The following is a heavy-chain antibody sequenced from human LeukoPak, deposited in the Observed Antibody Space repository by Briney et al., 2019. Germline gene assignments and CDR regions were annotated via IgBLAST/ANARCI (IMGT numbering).Heavy chain of an antibody. J-gene: IGHJ4*02. D-gene: IGHD3-22*01. CDR2: ISAYNCNT. CDR3: ARDTHYYDSSGYYGYYFDY. CDR1: GYTFTSYG. Sequence: ASVKVSCKASGYTFTSYGISWVRQAPGQGREWMGWISAYNCNTNYAQKLQGRVTMTTDTSTSTAYMELRSLRSDDTAVYYCARDTHYYDSSGYYGYYFDYWGQGTLVTVSS. V-gene: IGHV1-18*01.